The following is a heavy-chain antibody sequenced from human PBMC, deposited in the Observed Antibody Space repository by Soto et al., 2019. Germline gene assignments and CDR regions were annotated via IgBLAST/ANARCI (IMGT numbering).Heavy chain of an antibody. D-gene: IGHD5-12*01. Sequence: QVQLVESGGGVVQPGRSLRLSCAASGFTFSSYGMHWVRQAPGKGLEWVTFISYDGSDKYYGDSVKGRFTISRDNSKHTLYLQMNSLRAEDTAVYYCTRGGGYAYWGQGTLVIVSS. V-gene: IGHV3-30*03. CDR1: GFTFSSYG. CDR2: ISYDGSDK. J-gene: IGHJ4*02. CDR3: TRGGGYAY.